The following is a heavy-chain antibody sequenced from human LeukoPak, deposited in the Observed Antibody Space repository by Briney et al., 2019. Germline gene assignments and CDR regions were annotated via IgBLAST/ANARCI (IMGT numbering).Heavy chain of an antibody. CDR3: AKEIYCTATTCQGNDAFHI. J-gene: IGHJ3*02. CDR1: GFHFSNFG. D-gene: IGHD2-8*02. V-gene: IGHV3-30*02. CDR2: IRYDGSTT. Sequence: GGSLRLSCTGSGFHFSNFGMHWVRQAPGKRLEWVTFIRYDGSTTYYADSVKGRFTISRDNSRNMVYLQMSSLKAEDTAVYYCAKEIYCTATTCQGNDAFHIWGQGTVVTVSS.